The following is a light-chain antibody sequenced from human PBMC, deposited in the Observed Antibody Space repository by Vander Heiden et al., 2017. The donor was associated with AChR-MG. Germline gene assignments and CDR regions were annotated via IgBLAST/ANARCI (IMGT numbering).Light chain of an antibody. Sequence: SSDLTHDHDVSVALGQTVRITCPGNSLRSYYASWYQQKPGQAPVLVIYGKNNRPSGIPDRFSGSSSGNTASLTITGAQAEDEADYYCNARDSSGNHVVFGGGTKLTVL. CDR2: GKN. J-gene: IGLJ2*01. CDR3: NARDSSGNHVV. CDR1: SLRSYY. V-gene: IGLV3-19*01.